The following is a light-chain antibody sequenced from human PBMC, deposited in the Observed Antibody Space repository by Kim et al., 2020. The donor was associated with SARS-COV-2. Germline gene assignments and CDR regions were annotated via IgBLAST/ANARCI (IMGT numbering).Light chain of an antibody. CDR2: GAS. CDR1: QRIASY. V-gene: IGKV1-39*01. CDR3: QQTYTSWT. J-gene: IGKJ1*01. Sequence: CASVGDRFTITCRASQRIASYLHWYQQKPGKAPNLLIYGASSLQSGVPSRFSGSGSGTDFTLTISSLHPEDFATYYCQQTYTSWTFGPGTKVDIK.